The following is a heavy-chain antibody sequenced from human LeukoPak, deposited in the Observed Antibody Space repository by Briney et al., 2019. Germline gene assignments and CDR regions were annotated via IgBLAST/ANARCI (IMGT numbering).Heavy chain of an antibody. J-gene: IGHJ1*01. Sequence: ASVKVSCKASGYTFTGYGISWVRQAPGQGLEWMGWISAYNGNTNYAQKLQGRVTMTTDTSTSTAYMELRSLRSDDTAVYYCARETHYYDSSGYYYFQHWGQGTLVTVSS. CDR1: GYTFTGYG. CDR3: ARETHYYDSSGYYYFQH. V-gene: IGHV1-18*01. D-gene: IGHD3-22*01. CDR2: ISAYNGNT.